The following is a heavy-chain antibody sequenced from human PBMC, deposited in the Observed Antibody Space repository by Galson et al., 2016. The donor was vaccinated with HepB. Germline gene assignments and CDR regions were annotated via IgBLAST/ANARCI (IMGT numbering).Heavy chain of an antibody. CDR3: ARSLNIVVVVAATGFPDWFDP. V-gene: IGHV6-1*01. D-gene: IGHD2-15*01. J-gene: IGHJ5*02. Sequence: CAISGDSVSSNGAAWNWIRLSPSRGLEWLGRTYYRSKWYSHYPIYVRSRVTITPDTSKNQFSLHLTSVTPEDTAVCYCARSLNIVVVVAATGFPDWFDPCGQGTLVTVSS. CDR1: GDSVSSNGAA. CDR2: TYYRSKWYS.